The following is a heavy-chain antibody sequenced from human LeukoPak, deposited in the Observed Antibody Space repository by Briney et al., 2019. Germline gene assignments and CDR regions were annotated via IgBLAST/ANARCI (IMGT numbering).Heavy chain of an antibody. Sequence: SETLSLTCTVSGYSISSGYYWGWIRPPPGKGLEWIGSIYHSGSTYYNPSLKSRVTISVGTSKNQFSLKLSSVTAADTAVYYCARDEVYCSSTSCYNPTVFDYWGQGTLVTVSS. V-gene: IGHV4-38-2*02. CDR1: GYSISSGYY. J-gene: IGHJ4*02. D-gene: IGHD2-2*02. CDR3: ARDEVYCSSTSCYNPTVFDY. CDR2: IYHSGST.